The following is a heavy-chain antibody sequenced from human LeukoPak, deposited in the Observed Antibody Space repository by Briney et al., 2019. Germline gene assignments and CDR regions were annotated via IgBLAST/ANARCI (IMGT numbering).Heavy chain of an antibody. CDR3: VSGDLSSTSCYSF. CDR1: GYTFTSYY. V-gene: IGHV1-8*03. D-gene: IGHD2-2*01. Sequence: ASEKVSCKDSGYTFTSYYIKLVRQAPGQGLEWIGWMNPNSGKSAYAQKFQGRDTINRNTSISPAYVVSSGLRSDGTTVYYFVSGDLSSTSCYSFWGQGTLVTVSS. CDR2: MNPNSGKS. J-gene: IGHJ4*02.